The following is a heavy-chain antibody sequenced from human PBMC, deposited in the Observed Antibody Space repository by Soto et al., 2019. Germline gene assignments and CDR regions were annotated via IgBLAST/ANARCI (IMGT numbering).Heavy chain of an antibody. V-gene: IGHV1-24*01. CDR1: GYTLTELS. CDR2: FDPEDGET. J-gene: IGHJ6*03. D-gene: IGHD3-16*01. Sequence: GASVKVSCKVSGYTLTELSMHWVRQAPGKGLEWMGGFDPEDGETIYAQKFQGRVTMTEDTSTDTAYMELSSLRSEDTAVYYCATGGGGPINADRVPIYYYMVVWGIGTTVTVSS. CDR3: ATGGGGPINADRVPIYYYMVV.